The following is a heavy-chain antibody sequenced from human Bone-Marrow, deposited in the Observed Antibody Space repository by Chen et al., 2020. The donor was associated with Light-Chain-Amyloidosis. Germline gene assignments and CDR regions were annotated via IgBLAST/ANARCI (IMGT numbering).Heavy chain of an antibody. Sequence: GPEVKKPGESLKISCKGSGYTFPNYWIGWVRQMPGKGLEWMGVIYPDDSDARYSPSFEGQVTISADKSITTAYLQWRSLKASDTATYYCARRRDGYNFDYWGQGTLVTVSS. D-gene: IGHD5-12*01. V-gene: IGHV5-51*01. CDR2: IYPDDSDA. CDR1: GYTFPNYW. CDR3: ARRRDGYNFDY. J-gene: IGHJ4*02.